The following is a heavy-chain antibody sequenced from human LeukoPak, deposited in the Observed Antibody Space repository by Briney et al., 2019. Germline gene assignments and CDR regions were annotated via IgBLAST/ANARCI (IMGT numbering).Heavy chain of an antibody. D-gene: IGHD3-10*01. CDR1: GGSIRSYY. CDR2: IYYSGST. CDR3: ARESDYYGSGRPFDY. Sequence: KPSETLSLTCTVSGGSIRSYYWSWIRQPPGKGLEWIGYIYYSGSTNYNPSLKSRVTISVDTSKNQFSLKLSSVTAADTAVYYCARESDYYGSGRPFDYWGQGTLVTVSS. V-gene: IGHV4-59*12. J-gene: IGHJ4*02.